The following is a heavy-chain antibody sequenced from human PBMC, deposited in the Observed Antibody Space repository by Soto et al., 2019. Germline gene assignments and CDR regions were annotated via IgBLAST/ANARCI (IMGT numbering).Heavy chain of an antibody. CDR2: ISYDGSIK. D-gene: IGHD5-18*01. Sequence: QVQLVESGGGVVQPGRSLRLSCAASGFTFRGYGMHWVRQAPGRGLEWVALISYDGSIKYYADSVRGRFTISRDKSKNTLYLQMNSLRAEDTAVYYCANSEYSRYKNIDVWGQGTTVTVSS. V-gene: IGHV3-30*18. CDR1: GFTFRGYG. J-gene: IGHJ6*02. CDR3: ANSEYSRYKNIDV.